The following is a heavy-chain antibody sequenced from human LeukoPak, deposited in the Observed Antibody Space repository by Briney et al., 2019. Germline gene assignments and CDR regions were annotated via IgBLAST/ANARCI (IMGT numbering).Heavy chain of an antibody. Sequence: SETLSLTCTVSGGSISSSSYYWGWIRQPPGKGLEWIGSIYYSGSTYYNPSLKSRVTISVDTSKNQFSLKLSSVTAADTAVYYCARGPRVFWSGKEYYFDYWGQGTLVTVSS. CDR3: ARGPRVFWSGKEYYFDY. J-gene: IGHJ4*02. CDR1: GGSISSSSYY. V-gene: IGHV4-39*07. CDR2: IYYSGST. D-gene: IGHD3-3*01.